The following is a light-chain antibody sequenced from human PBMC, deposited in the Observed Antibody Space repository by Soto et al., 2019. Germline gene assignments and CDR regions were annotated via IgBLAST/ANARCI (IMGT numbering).Light chain of an antibody. CDR1: QSIDSY. CDR3: QQSYSTPMYT. CDR2: AAS. V-gene: IGKV1-39*01. Sequence: DIPMTQSPYSLSASVGDRVTITCRASQSIDSYLNWYQQKPGTAPKLLIYAASSLQSGVPSRFSGSGSGTEFTLTISSLQPEDSATYFCQQSYSTPMYTFGQGTKLEIK. J-gene: IGKJ2*01.